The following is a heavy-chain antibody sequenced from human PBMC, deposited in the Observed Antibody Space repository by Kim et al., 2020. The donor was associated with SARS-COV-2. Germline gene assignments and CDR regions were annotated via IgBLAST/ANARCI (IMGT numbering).Heavy chain of an antibody. J-gene: IGHJ4*02. D-gene: IGHD1-20*01. V-gene: IGHV4-34*01. CDR3: ARYNVPSRSYYFDF. Sequence: SETLSLTCAVYVGSFSGYYWSWIRQPPGKGLEWIGEINHSGSTNYSPSLKSRLTIPVDTSKNQFSLKLSSVTAADTAIYYCARYNVPSRSYYFDFWGQG. CDR2: INHSGST. CDR1: VGSFSGYY.